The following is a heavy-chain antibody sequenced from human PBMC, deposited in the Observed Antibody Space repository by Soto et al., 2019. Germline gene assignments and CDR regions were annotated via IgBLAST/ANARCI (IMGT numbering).Heavy chain of an antibody. D-gene: IGHD3-22*01. CDR3: ARGGPGNYDYNCYYHRYYHNGFDG. J-gene: IGHJ6*02. CDR1: GYTFTSYY. Sequence: ASVKVSCKASGYTFTSYYMHWVRQAPAQGLEWMGIINPSGGSTSYAQKFQGRVTMTRDTSTSTVYMELSSLRSEDTAVYYCARGGPGNYDYNCYYHRYYHNGFDGWGQGTTVTVSS. CDR2: INPSGGST. V-gene: IGHV1-46*01.